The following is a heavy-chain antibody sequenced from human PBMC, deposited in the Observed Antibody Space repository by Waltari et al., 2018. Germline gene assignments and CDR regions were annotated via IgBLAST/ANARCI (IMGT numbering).Heavy chain of an antibody. CDR2: LYTSGST. V-gene: IGHV4-4*07. Sequence: QVQLQESGPGLVKPSETLSLTCTVSGGSISSYYWSWIRQPAGKGLEWIGRLYTSGSTNYNPSLKSRVTMSVDTSKNQFSLKLSSVTAADTAVYYCARESSGWHAYYYGMDVWGQGTTVTVSS. CDR1: GGSISSYY. D-gene: IGHD6-19*01. J-gene: IGHJ6*02. CDR3: ARESSGWHAYYYGMDV.